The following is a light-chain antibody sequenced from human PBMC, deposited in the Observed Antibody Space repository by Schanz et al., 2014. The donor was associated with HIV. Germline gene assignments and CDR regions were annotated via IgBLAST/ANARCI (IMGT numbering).Light chain of an antibody. CDR2: AAS. CDR1: QGISSW. CDR3: QKYNSAPLT. J-gene: IGKJ4*01. V-gene: IGKV1-12*01. Sequence: DIQMTQSPSSVSASVGDRVTIPCRASQGISSWLAWYQQKPGQAPKRLIYAASKLQSGVPSRFIGSGFGTDFTLTISSLQPEDVATYYCQKYNSAPLTFGGGTKVEIK.